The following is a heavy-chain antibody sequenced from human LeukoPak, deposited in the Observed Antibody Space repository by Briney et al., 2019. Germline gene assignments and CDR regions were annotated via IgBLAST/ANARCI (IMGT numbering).Heavy chain of an antibody. V-gene: IGHV1-69*05. CDR3: WRSSVDMAAINYFDY. CDR2: FIPMTGAA. Sequence: SVKVSCKASGGTFSSHAMNWVRQAPGQGLEWMGGFIPMTGAALYAQKFQGRVTITTDESTSTAYMELSSLRSEDTATYYCWRSSVDMAAINYFDYWGQGTLVTVSS. CDR1: GGTFSSHA. D-gene: IGHD5-24*01. J-gene: IGHJ4*02.